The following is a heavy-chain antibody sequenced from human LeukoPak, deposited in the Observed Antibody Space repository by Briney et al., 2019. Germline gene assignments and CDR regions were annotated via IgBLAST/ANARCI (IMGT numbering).Heavy chain of an antibody. CDR1: GFTFSSYW. J-gene: IGHJ4*02. Sequence: GGSLRLSCAASGFTFSSYWMSWVRQVPGKGLEWVANIKEDGSEKYYVDSVKGRFTISRDNAKNSLYLQMNSLRAGGTAVYYCARDRFTSRGYSGYDSGGGHDYWGQGTLVTVSS. CDR2: IKEDGSEK. D-gene: IGHD5-12*01. CDR3: ARDRFTSRGYSGYDSGGGHDY. V-gene: IGHV3-7*01.